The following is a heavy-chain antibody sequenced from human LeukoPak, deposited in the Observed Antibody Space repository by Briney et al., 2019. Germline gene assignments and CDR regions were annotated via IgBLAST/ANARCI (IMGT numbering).Heavy chain of an antibody. J-gene: IGHJ4*02. Sequence: SETLSLTCTVSGGSISSSSYYWGWIRQPPGKGLEWIGSIYYSGSTYYNPSLKSRVTISVDTSKNQFSLKLSSVTAADTAVYYCARRVYYYDSSGYPSPDYWGQGTLVTVSS. CDR3: ARRVYYYDSSGYPSPDY. CDR1: GGSISSSSYY. D-gene: IGHD3-22*01. CDR2: IYYSGST. V-gene: IGHV4-39*01.